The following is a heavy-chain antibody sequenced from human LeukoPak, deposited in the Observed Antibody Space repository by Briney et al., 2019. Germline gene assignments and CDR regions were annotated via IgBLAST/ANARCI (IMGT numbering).Heavy chain of an antibody. Sequence: PGGSLRLSCVASEYDFHAYTFTWVRQAPGKGLEYVSSISKSSALKYYSESVRGRFTISRDNAENSLYLDMSNLGAEDTAVYYCAREDSSGQIDYWGQGTLVTVSS. V-gene: IGHV3-21*01. CDR3: AREDSSGQIDY. J-gene: IGHJ4*02. CDR2: ISKSSALK. CDR1: EYDFHAYT. D-gene: IGHD6-19*01.